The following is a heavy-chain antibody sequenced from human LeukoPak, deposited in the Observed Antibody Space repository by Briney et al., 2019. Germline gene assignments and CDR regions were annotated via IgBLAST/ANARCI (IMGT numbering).Heavy chain of an antibody. V-gene: IGHV4-59*01. Sequence: SETLSLTCTVSGGSISSYYWSWIRQPPGKGLEWIAYIFYSGTSNYNPSLKSRVTISVDTSKNQFSLKLSSMTAADTAVYYCARDSPDSYGYYYYMDVWGKGTTVTVSS. CDR2: IFYSGTS. CDR1: GGSISSYY. CDR3: ARDSPDSYGYYYYMDV. J-gene: IGHJ6*03. D-gene: IGHD5-18*01.